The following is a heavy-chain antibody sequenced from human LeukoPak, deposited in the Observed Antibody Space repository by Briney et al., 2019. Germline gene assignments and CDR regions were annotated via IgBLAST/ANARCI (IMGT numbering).Heavy chain of an antibody. CDR3: ARESIAVAGAPFDY. J-gene: IGHJ4*02. V-gene: IGHV3-48*04. CDR1: GFTFSSYG. Sequence: PGRSLRLSCAASGFTFSSYGLHWVRQAPGKGLEWVSYISSGSTIYDADSVKGRFTISRDNAKNSLYLQMNSLRAEDTAVYYCARESIAVAGAPFDYWGQGTLVTVSS. CDR2: ISSGSTI. D-gene: IGHD6-19*01.